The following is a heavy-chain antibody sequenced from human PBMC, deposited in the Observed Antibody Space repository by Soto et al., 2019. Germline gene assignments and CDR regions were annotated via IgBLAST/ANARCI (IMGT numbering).Heavy chain of an antibody. CDR2: IWYDGSNK. CDR1: GFTFSSYG. CDR3: ARDQYSSSWTPYVAFDI. V-gene: IGHV3-33*01. Sequence: TGGSLRLSCAASGFTFSSYGMHWVRQAPGKGLEWVAVIWYDGSNKYYADSVKGRFTISRDNSKNTLYLQMNSLRAEDTAVYYCARDQYSSSWTPYVAFDIWGQGTMVTVSS. J-gene: IGHJ3*02. D-gene: IGHD6-13*01.